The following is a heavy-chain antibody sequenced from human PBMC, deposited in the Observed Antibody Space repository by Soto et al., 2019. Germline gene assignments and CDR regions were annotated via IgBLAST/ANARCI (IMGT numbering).Heavy chain of an antibody. CDR1: GGSFSGYY. CDR3: ARLRRDGQTGYAFDM. Sequence: SETLSLTCAVYGGSFSGYYWSWIRQPPGKGLEWIGNIYYGGSTYYNPSLKSGVTISEDTSKNQFSLKVISVTAADTAVYYCARLRRDGQTGYAFDMWGQGTMVTVSS. V-gene: IGHV4-34*01. D-gene: IGHD7-27*01. CDR2: IYYGGST. J-gene: IGHJ3*02.